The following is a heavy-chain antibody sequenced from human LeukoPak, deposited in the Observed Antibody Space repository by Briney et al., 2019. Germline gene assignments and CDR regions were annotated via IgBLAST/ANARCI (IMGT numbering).Heavy chain of an antibody. D-gene: IGHD2-2*01. V-gene: IGHV4-38-2*02. CDR1: GYSISSGYY. CDR3: ARGRYQLLFDY. J-gene: IGHJ4*02. CDR2: IYHSGST. Sequence: SETLSLTCTVSGYSISSGYYWGWIRQPPGKGLEWIGSIYHSGSTNYNPSLKSRVTISVDTSKNQFSLKLSSVTAADTAVYYCARGRYQLLFDYWGQGALVAVSS.